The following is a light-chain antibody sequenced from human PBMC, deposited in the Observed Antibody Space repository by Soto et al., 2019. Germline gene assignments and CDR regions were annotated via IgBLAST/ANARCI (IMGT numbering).Light chain of an antibody. J-gene: IGLJ1*01. Sequence: QSALTQPPSASGSPGQSVSVSCTGTSSDVGGYNYVSWYQQHPGKAPRLLIYEATQRPSGVPDRFSGSKSGNTASLTVSGLQAEDEADYYCSSYAGSSNYVFGTGTKVTVL. CDR3: SSYAGSSNYV. CDR1: SSDVGGYNY. V-gene: IGLV2-8*01. CDR2: EAT.